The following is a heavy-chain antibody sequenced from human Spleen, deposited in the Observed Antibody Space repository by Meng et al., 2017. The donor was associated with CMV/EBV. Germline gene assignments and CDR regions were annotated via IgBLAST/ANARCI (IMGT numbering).Heavy chain of an antibody. CDR1: GYTLSNYF. CDR3: AREYQMFHNNGAFDV. Sequence: ASVKVSCQASGYTLSNYFLHWVRQAPEQGLEWMGIINPSSDSTTYAPNFQGRISLTTDASRTTVHMELSGLKSEDTAVYYCAREYQMFHNNGAFDVWGHGTMVTVSS. D-gene: IGHD2-2*01. V-gene: IGHV1-46*01. J-gene: IGHJ3*01. CDR2: INPSSDST.